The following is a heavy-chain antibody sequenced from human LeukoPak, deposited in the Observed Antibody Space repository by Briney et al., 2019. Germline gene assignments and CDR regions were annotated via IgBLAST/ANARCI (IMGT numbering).Heavy chain of an antibody. CDR2: IYYSGST. J-gene: IGHJ4*02. CDR3: ARNSYGYTFDY. V-gene: IGHV4-28*06. D-gene: IGHD5-18*01. CDR1: GYSISSSNW. Sequence: SETLSLTCAVSGYSISSSNWWGWIRQPPGKGLEWIGYIYYSGSTNYNPSLKSRVTMSVDTSKNQFSLKLSSVTALDTAVYYCARNSYGYTFDYWGQGTLVTVSS.